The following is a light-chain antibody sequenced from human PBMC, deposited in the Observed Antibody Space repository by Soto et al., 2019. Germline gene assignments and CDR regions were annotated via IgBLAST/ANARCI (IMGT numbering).Light chain of an antibody. J-gene: IGLJ2*01. CDR2: SNN. Sequence: QAVVTQPPSASGTPGQRVTISCSGSSSNIGINTVNWYQQLPGTAPKLLIYSNNQRPSGVPDRFSGSKSGTSASLAVSGLQSEDEADYYCAAWDDSLSGPIFGGGTQLTVL. V-gene: IGLV1-44*01. CDR1: SSNIGINT. CDR3: AAWDDSLSGPI.